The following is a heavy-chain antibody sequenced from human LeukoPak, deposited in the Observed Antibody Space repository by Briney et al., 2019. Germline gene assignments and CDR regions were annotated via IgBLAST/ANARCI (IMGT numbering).Heavy chain of an antibody. J-gene: IGHJ3*02. Sequence: ASVKVSCKASGYTFTSYDINWVRQATGQGLEWMGWMNPNSGNTGYAQKFQGRVTITRNTSISTAYMELSSLRPEDTAVYYCARRTTLRAFDIWGQGTMVTVSS. CDR1: GYTFTSYD. V-gene: IGHV1-8*03. CDR3: ARRTTLRAFDI. D-gene: IGHD1-7*01. CDR2: MNPNSGNT.